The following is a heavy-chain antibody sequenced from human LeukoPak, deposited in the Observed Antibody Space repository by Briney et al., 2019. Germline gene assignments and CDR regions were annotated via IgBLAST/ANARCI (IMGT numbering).Heavy chain of an antibody. CDR2: RHYRGTT. CDR1: GASISSYY. V-gene: IGHV4-59*12. D-gene: IGHD1-26*01. J-gene: IGHJ4*02. Sequence: SETLSLTCTVSGASISSYYWSWIRQPPGKELEWIASRHYRGTTNYHPSLESRTTITVNTSSTQFTLKLSSITADDTAEYYCAREMWAVGVSYFDYWGQGILVTVSS. CDR3: AREMWAVGVSYFDY.